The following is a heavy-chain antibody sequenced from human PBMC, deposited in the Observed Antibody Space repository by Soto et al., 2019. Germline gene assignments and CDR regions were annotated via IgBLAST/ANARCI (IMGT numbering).Heavy chain of an antibody. J-gene: IGHJ4*02. Sequence: SETLSLTCAVYGGSFSGYYWSWIRQPPGKGLEWIGEINHSGSTNYNPSLKSRVTISVDTSKNQFSLKLSSVTAADTAVYYCARGRPNVYNWNYGGRLYFHYWGQGTLVTVSS. CDR3: ARGRPNVYNWNYGGRLYFHY. D-gene: IGHD1-7*01. V-gene: IGHV4-34*01. CDR2: INHSGST. CDR1: GGSFSGYY.